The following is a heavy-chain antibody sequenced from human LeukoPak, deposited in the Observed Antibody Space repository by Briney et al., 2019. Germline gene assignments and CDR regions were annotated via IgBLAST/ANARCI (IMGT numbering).Heavy chain of an antibody. CDR3: ARAISGGSPITASDY. V-gene: IGHV1-2*02. J-gene: IGHJ4*02. CDR2: INPNSDFT. Sequence: ASVKVSCKASGYTFTGYYMHWVRQAPGQGLEWMGWINPNSDFTNFAQNFQGRVTVTSDTSIGTAYMELSRLRSDDTAVYYCARAISGGSPITASDYWGQGTLVTVSS. CDR1: GYTFTGYY. D-gene: IGHD2-15*01.